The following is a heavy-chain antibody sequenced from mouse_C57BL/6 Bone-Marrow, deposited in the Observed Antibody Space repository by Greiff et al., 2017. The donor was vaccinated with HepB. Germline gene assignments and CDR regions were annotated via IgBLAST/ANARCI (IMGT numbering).Heavy chain of an antibody. Sequence: QVQLQQPGAELVRPGTSVKLSCKASGYTFTSYWMHWVKQRPGQGLEWIGVIDPSDSYTNYNQKFKGKATLTVDTSSSTAYMQLSSLTSEDSAVYYCAHSNLLRQYYFDYWGQGTTLTVSS. J-gene: IGHJ2*01. V-gene: IGHV1-59*01. CDR1: GYTFTSYW. CDR3: AHSNLLRQYYFDY. D-gene: IGHD2-5*01. CDR2: IDPSDSYT.